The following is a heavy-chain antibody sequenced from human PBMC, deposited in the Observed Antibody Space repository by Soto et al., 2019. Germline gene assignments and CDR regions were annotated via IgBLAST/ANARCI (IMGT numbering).Heavy chain of an antibody. Sequence: QVQLVQSGAEVKESGASVKVSCKPSGYSFSDYFIQRVRQAPGQGLEWVAWINPKTAATNYAKKFQGRVSLTWDTSSTTAYMELTRLRPDDTAVYYCARIKWGLNYYNGMDVWGQGTTVIVSS. D-gene: IGHD1-26*01. J-gene: IGHJ6*02. CDR1: GYSFSDYF. CDR2: INPKTAAT. V-gene: IGHV1-2*02. CDR3: ARIKWGLNYYNGMDV.